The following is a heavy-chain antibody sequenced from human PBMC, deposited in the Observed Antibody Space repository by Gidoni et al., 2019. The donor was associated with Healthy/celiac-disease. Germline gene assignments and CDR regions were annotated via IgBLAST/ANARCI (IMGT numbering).Heavy chain of an antibody. V-gene: IGHV4-34*01. D-gene: IGHD4-17*01. Sequence: QVHLQQCGAGLLKPSETLSLTCAVYGGSFRGYYWSWIRQPPGKGLEWIGEINHSGSTNYNPSLKSRVTISVDTSKNQFSLKLSSVTAADTAVYDCATMGGDDYGDLGGFDPWGQGTLVTVSS. CDR1: GGSFRGYY. CDR2: INHSGST. J-gene: IGHJ5*02. CDR3: ATMGGDDYGDLGGFDP.